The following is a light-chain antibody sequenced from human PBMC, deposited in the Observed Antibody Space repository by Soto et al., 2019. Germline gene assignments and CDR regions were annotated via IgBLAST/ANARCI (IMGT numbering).Light chain of an antibody. CDR3: QQRRT. CDR2: DAS. V-gene: IGKV3-11*01. Sequence: EIVLTQSPATLSSSPGERATLSCRASQSVSSYLAWYQQKPGQAPRLLIYDASNRATGIPARFSGSGSGTDFTLTISSLEPEDFAVYYCQQRRTFGQGTKLEIK. CDR1: QSVSSY. J-gene: IGKJ2*01.